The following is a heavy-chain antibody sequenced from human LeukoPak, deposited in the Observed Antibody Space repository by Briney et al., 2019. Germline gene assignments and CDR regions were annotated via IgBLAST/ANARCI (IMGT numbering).Heavy chain of an antibody. D-gene: IGHD5-12*01. CDR1: GYTFTGYY. CDR3: ASVGPGRYSGYDNLYDY. V-gene: IGHV1-2*02. J-gene: IGHJ4*02. Sequence: GASVKVSCKASGYTFTGYYMHWVRQAPGQGLEWMGWINPNSGGTNYAQKFQGRVTMTRDTSISTAYMELSRLRSDDTAVYHCASVGPGRYSGYDNLYDYWGQGTLVTVSS. CDR2: INPNSGGT.